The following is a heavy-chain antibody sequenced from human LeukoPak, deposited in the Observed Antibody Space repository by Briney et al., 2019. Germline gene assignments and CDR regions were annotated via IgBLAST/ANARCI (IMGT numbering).Heavy chain of an antibody. CDR2: IYYSGTT. CDR1: GGSISSGGYY. CDR3: AREADFWSGHSYGGTDV. V-gene: IGHV4-31*03. D-gene: IGHD3-3*01. J-gene: IGHJ6*02. Sequence: SETLSLTCTVSGGSISSGGYYWRWIRQHPGKGLEWIGYIYYSGTTYYNPSLKSRVTISVDTSKNQFSLKLSSVTAADTAVYYCAREADFWSGHSYGGTDVWGQGTTVTVSS.